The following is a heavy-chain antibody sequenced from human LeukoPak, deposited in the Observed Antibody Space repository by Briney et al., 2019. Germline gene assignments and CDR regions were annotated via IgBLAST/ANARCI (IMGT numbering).Heavy chain of an antibody. V-gene: IGHV4-59*08. CDR3: ARHGNSYSAFDI. Sequence: SETLSLTCTVSGGSISSYYWSWIRQPPGKGLEWIGYIYYSGSTKYNPSLKSRVTISVDTSKNQFSLKLSSVTAADTAVYYCARHGNSYSAFDIWGQGTMVTVSS. D-gene: IGHD5-12*01. J-gene: IGHJ3*02. CDR2: IYYSGST. CDR1: GGSISSYY.